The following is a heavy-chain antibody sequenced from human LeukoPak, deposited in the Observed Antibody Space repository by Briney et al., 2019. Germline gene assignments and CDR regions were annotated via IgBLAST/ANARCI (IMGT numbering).Heavy chain of an antibody. CDR2: INHSGST. Sequence: SETLSLTCAVYGGSFSGYYWSWIRQPPGKGLEWIGEINHSGSTNYNPSLKSRVTISVDTSKNQFSLKLSSVTAADTAVYYCARGPRWLQTNIPLDYWGQGTLVTVSS. J-gene: IGHJ4*02. V-gene: IGHV4-34*01. D-gene: IGHD5-12*01. CDR3: ARGPRWLQTNIPLDY. CDR1: GGSFSGYY.